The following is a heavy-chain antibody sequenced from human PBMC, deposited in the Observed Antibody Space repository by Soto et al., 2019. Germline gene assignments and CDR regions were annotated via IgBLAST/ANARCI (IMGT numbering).Heavy chain of an antibody. CDR2: MNPNSGHT. CDR1: GYSFTSFD. D-gene: IGHD4-17*01. V-gene: IGHV1-8*01. Sequence: ASVKVSCKASGYSFTSFDINWVRQVTGQGLEWMGWMNPNSGHTGYAQKFQGRVTMTRNTSISTAYLELSSLKSEDTAVYYCARAPGFGDLGRWFDPWGQGTLVTVSS. CDR3: ARAPGFGDLGRWFDP. J-gene: IGHJ5*02.